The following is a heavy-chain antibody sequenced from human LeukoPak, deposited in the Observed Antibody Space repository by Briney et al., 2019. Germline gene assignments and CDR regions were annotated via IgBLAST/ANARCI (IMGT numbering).Heavy chain of an antibody. J-gene: IGHJ4*02. CDR2: ISGSGGST. V-gene: IGHV3-23*01. Sequence: PGGSLRLSCAASGFTFSSYAMSWVRQAPGKGLEWVSAISGSGGSTYYADSVKGWFTISRDNSKNTLYLQMNSLRAEDTAVYYCAKDPYYYDSSGYDYWGQGTLVTVSS. CDR3: AKDPYYYDSSGYDY. CDR1: GFTFSSYA. D-gene: IGHD3-22*01.